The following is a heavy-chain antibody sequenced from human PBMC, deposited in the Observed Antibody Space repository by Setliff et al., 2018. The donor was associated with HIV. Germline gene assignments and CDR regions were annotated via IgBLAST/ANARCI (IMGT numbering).Heavy chain of an antibody. CDR3: ARGGGAVAGPFDY. V-gene: IGHV4-39*01. CDR1: GGSISSSSYY. D-gene: IGHD6-19*01. Sequence: SETLSLTCTVSGGSISSSSYYWGWIRQPPGKGLEWIGNIYYSGGTYYNPSLKSRVAISIDTSMYQFSLKLSSVTAADTTVYYCARGGGAVAGPFDYWGQGALVTVSS. J-gene: IGHJ4*02. CDR2: IYYSGGT.